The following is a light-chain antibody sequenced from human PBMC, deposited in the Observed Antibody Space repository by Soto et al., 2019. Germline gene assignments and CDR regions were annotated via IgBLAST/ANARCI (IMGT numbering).Light chain of an antibody. Sequence: QSVLTQPPSASGSPGQSVTISCTGTSSDVGYNSVSWYQQHPGKAPKLMIYEVSKRPSGVPDRFSGSKSGNTASLTVSGLRAEDEAEYYCSSYAGSNNWVFGGGTKLTVL. CDR2: EVS. V-gene: IGLV2-8*01. CDR1: SSDVGYNS. CDR3: SSYAGSNNWV. J-gene: IGLJ3*02.